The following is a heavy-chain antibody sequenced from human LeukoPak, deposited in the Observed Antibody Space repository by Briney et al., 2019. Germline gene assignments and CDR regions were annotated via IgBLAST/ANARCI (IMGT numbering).Heavy chain of an antibody. D-gene: IGHD3-22*01. CDR2: IYYSGST. CDR3: ARRPGDSSGYYFDY. J-gene: IGHJ4*02. CDR1: GGSISSGGYF. Sequence: SETLSLTCTVSGGSISSGGYFWSWIRQHPGKGLEWIGYIYYSGSTYYNPSLKSRVTISVDTSKNQFSLKLSSVTAADTAVYYCARRPGDSSGYYFDYWGQGTLVTVSS. V-gene: IGHV4-31*03.